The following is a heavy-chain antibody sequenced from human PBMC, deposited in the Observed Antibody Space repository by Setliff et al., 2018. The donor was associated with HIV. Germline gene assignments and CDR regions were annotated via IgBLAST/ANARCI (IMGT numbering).Heavy chain of an antibody. CDR3: ARISGNDRGGYYYHYFVY. D-gene: IGHD3-22*01. J-gene: IGHJ4*02. CDR1: GYTFRNYA. CDR2: IDSGNGNT. V-gene: IGHV1-3*04. Sequence: ASVKVSCKASGYTFRNYAVHWVRQAPGQRLEWMGWIDSGNGNTKISPKFQDRVTIIRDTSATTVYMEVNSLRSEDTALSYCARISGNDRGGYYYHYFVYWGQGTLVTVSS.